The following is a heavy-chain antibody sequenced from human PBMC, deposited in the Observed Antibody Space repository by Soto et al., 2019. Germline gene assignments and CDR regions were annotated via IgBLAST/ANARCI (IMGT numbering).Heavy chain of an antibody. J-gene: IGHJ4*02. CDR1: GGSISSYY. V-gene: IGHV4-59*08. CDR3: AIWSYYYDSRGHYPY. CDR2: IYYSGST. D-gene: IGHD3-22*01. Sequence: SETLSLTCTVSGGSISSYYWSWIRQPPGKGLEWIGYIYYSGSTNYNPSLKSRVTISVDTSKNQFSLKLSSVTAADTAVYYCAIWSYYYDSRGHYPYWGQGTLVTVSS.